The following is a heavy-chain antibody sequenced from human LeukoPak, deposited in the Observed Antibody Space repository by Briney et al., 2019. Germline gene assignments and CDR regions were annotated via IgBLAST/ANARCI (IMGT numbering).Heavy chain of an antibody. CDR3: ARTGTEVLWSNWFDP. D-gene: IGHD3-10*01. CDR2: ISYSGSA. J-gene: IGHJ5*02. CDR1: GVSINSNTFY. V-gene: IGHV4-39*01. Sequence: SETLSLTCTVSGVSINSNTFYWGWIRQPPGEGLEWIGSISYSGSAYYNPSLQSRVTISADTSKNKFSLRLSSVTAADTAVYYCARTGTEVLWSNWFDPWGQGTLVIVSS.